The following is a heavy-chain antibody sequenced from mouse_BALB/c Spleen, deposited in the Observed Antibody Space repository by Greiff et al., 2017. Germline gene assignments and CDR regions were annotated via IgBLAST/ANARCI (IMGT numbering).Heavy chain of an antibody. CDR1: GFTFSDYG. CDR2: ISNLAYSI. CDR3: ARDGEGGEAMDY. Sequence: EVKLMESGGGLVQPGGSRKLSCAASGFTFSDYGMAWVRQAPGKGPEWVAFISNLAYSIYYADTVTGRFTISRENAKNTLYLEMSSLRSEDTAMYYCARDGEGGEAMDYWGQGTSVTVSS. J-gene: IGHJ4*01. V-gene: IGHV5-15*02.